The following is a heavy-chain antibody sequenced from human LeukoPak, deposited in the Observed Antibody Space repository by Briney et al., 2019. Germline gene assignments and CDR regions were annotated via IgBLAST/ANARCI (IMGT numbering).Heavy chain of an antibody. CDR1: GFTFSTYW. V-gene: IGHV3-7*04. D-gene: IGHD2-2*01. Sequence: GGSLRLSCAASGFTFSTYWMSWVRQAPGTGLEWVASIKQDGSEKSYVDSVKGRFTISRDNAKNSLYLQMNSLRAEDTAVYYCARGGYQLLWYWGQGTLVSVSS. CDR3: ARGGYQLLWY. J-gene: IGHJ4*02. CDR2: IKQDGSEK.